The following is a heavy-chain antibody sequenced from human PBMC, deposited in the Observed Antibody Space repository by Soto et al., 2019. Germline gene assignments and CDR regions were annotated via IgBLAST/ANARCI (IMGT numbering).Heavy chain of an antibody. D-gene: IGHD1-1*01. CDR3: AKVRSWNHSYYFDY. J-gene: IGHJ4*02. CDR1: GFTFSSYA. Sequence: SCAASGFTFSSYAMSWVRQAPGKGLEWVSAISGSGGSTYYADSVKGRFTISRDNSKNTLYLQMNSLRAEDTAVYYCAKVRSWNHSYYFDYWGQGTLVTVS. CDR2: ISGSGGST. V-gene: IGHV3-23*01.